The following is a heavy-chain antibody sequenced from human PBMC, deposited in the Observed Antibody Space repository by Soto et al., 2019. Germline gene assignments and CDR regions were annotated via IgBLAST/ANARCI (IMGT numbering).Heavy chain of an antibody. CDR1: GGTFSSYA. J-gene: IGHJ5*02. D-gene: IGHD2-2*01. V-gene: IGHV1-69*01. CDR3: ARGKGDIVVVPAASNWFDP. CDR2: IIPIFGTA. Sequence: QVQLVQSGAEVKKPGSSVKVSCKASGGTFSSYAISWVRQAPGPGLEWMGGIIPIFGTANYAQKFQGRVTITEDESTSTAYMELRSLRSEDTAVYYCARGKGDIVVVPAASNWFDPWGQGTLVTVSS.